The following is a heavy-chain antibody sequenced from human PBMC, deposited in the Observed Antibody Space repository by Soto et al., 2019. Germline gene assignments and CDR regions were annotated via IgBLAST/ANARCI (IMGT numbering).Heavy chain of an antibody. CDR1: GFTFSTYS. D-gene: IGHD6-19*01. Sequence: PGGSLRLSCAASGFTFSTYSMNWVRQAPGKGLEWVSSISSSSGYIYYADSVKGRFTISRDDAKNSLYLQMNSLRDEDTAVYYCARDPYSSGRYETDYWGQGTLVTISS. V-gene: IGHV3-21*01. CDR2: ISSSSGYI. J-gene: IGHJ4*02. CDR3: ARDPYSSGRYETDY.